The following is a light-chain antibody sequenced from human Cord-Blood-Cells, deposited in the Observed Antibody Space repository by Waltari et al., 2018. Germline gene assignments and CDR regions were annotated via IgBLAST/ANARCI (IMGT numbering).Light chain of an antibody. CDR1: QSVSSY. CDR2: DAS. CDR3: QQRSNWPPS. Sequence: EIVLPQSPATLSLSQGERANLSCRASQSVSSYLAWYQQKPGQAPRLLIYDASNRATGIPARFSGSGSGTDFTLTISSLEPEDFAVYYCQQRSNWPPSFGGGTKVEIK. V-gene: IGKV3-11*01. J-gene: IGKJ4*01.